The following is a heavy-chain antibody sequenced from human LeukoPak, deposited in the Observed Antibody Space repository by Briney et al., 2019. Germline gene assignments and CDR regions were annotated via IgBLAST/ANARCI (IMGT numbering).Heavy chain of an antibody. Sequence: SVKVSCKASGGTFSSYAISWVRQAPGQGLEWMGGIIPIFGTANYAQKFQGRVTITADESTSTAYMELRSLRSEDTAVYYCARDKRSSWSQLAYYYYGMDVWGKGTTVTVSS. CDR1: GGTFSSYA. V-gene: IGHV1-69*13. CDR2: IIPIFGTA. D-gene: IGHD6-13*01. CDR3: ARDKRSSWSQLAYYYYGMDV. J-gene: IGHJ6*04.